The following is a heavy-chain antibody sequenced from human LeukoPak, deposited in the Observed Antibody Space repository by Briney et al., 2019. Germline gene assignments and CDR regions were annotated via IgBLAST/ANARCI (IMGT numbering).Heavy chain of an antibody. CDR2: IYSGGST. D-gene: IGHD2-15*01. V-gene: IGHV3-53*04. Sequence: GGSLRLSCAASGFTVSSNYMSWVRQAPGKGLEWVSVIYSGGSTYYADSVKGRFTISRHNSKNTLYLQMNSLRAEDTAVYYCARGAGGSWDFYDYWGQGTPVTVSS. CDR3: ARGAGGSWDFYDY. CDR1: GFTVSSNY. J-gene: IGHJ4*02.